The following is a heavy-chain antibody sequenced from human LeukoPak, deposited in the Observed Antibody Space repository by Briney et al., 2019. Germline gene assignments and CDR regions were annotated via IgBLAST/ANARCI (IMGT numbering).Heavy chain of an antibody. D-gene: IGHD3-22*01. CDR3: ARAVRRKYYYDSSGYYQFDY. CDR1: GGSFSGYY. Sequence: SETLSLTCAVYGGSFSGYYWSWIRQPLGKGLEWIGEINHSGSTNYNPSLKSRVTISVDTSKNQFSLKLSSVTAADTAVYYCARAVRRKYYYDSSGYYQFDYWGQGTLVTVSS. J-gene: IGHJ4*02. V-gene: IGHV4-34*01. CDR2: INHSGST.